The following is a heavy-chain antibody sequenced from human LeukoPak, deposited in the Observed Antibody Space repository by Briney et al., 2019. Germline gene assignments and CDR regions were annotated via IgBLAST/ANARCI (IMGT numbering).Heavy chain of an antibody. CDR1: GGSISSSTW. D-gene: IGHD1-1*01. V-gene: IGHV4-4*02. J-gene: IGHJ5*02. Sequence: SGTLSLTCAVSGGSISSSTWWSWVRQPPGRGLEWIGEIYHSGSTNYNPSLKSRLTISVDKSKNQFSLKLTSVTAADTAVYYCARVGSDWNDVRYNWFDPWGQGTLVTVSS. CDR2: IYHSGST. CDR3: ARVGSDWNDVRYNWFDP.